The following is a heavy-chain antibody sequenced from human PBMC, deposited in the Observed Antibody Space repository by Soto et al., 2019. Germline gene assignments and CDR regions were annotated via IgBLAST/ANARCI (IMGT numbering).Heavy chain of an antibody. CDR2: INPSGGST. V-gene: IGHV1-46*01. Sequence: GASVKVSCKASGYTFTSYYMHWVRQAPGQGLEWMGIINPSGGSTSYAQKFQGRVTMTRDTSTSTVYMELSSLRSEDTAVYYCARDWVVYAIGNSKNWFDPGGQGTLVTVSS. CDR3: ARDWVVYAIGNSKNWFDP. CDR1: GYTFTSYY. J-gene: IGHJ5*02. D-gene: IGHD2-8*02.